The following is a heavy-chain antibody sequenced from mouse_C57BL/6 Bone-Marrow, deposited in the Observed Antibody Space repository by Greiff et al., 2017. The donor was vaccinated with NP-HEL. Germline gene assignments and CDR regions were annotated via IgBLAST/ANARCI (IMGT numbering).Heavy chain of an antibody. D-gene: IGHD2-4*01. J-gene: IGHJ4*01. V-gene: IGHV5-9*01. CDR3: ARLDYGRGGYYAMDY. Sequence: EVNVVESGGGLVKPGGSLKLSCAASGFTFSSYTMSWVRQTPEQRLEWVAIISGGGGNTYYPDSVKGRSTISRDNAKNTLYLQMSSLRSEDTALYYCARLDYGRGGYYAMDYWGQGASVTVSS. CDR1: GFTFSSYT. CDR2: ISGGGGNT.